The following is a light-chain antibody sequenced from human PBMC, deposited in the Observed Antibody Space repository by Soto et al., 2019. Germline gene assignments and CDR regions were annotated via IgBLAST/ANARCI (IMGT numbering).Light chain of an antibody. CDR3: QQDDSFPLIA. Sequence: EIVLTQSPGTLSLSPGERATLSCRASQTVSSAYLGWYQQEPGQAPRLLIYGTSSRATGIPDRFSGSGSGTDFTLTISRLEPKDLAVYYCQQDDSFPLIACGQGTRLEIK. V-gene: IGKV3-20*01. CDR1: QTVSSAY. CDR2: GTS. J-gene: IGKJ5*01.